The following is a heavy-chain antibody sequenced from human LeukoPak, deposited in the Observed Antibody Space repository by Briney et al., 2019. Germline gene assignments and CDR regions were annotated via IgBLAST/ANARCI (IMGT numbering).Heavy chain of an antibody. D-gene: IGHD6-19*01. J-gene: IGHJ4*02. Sequence: ASVKVSCKASGYTFTSYGISWVRQAPGQGLEWMGWISAYNGNTNYAQKLQGRVTMTTDTSTSTAYVELRSLRSDDTAVYYCARGRIKQWLVGGYYFDYWGQGTLVTVSS. CDR3: ARGRIKQWLVGGYYFDY. CDR2: ISAYNGNT. V-gene: IGHV1-18*01. CDR1: GYTFTSYG.